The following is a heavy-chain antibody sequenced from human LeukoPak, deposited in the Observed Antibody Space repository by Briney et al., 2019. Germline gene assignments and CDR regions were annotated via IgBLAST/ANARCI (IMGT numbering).Heavy chain of an antibody. D-gene: IGHD3-3*01. V-gene: IGHV3-30*04. CDR3: AREGSKRFLEWLLYL. Sequence: GGSLRLSCAASGFTFSSYAMHWVRQAPGKGLEWVAVISYDGSNKYYADSVKGRFTISRDNSKNTLYLQMNSPRAEDTAVYYCAREGSKRFLEWLLYLWGQGTLVTVSS. CDR2: ISYDGSNK. CDR1: GFTFSSYA. J-gene: IGHJ5*02.